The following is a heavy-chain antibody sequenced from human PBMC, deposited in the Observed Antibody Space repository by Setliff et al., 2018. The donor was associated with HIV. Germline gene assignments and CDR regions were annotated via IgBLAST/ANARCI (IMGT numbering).Heavy chain of an antibody. D-gene: IGHD5-18*01. V-gene: IGHV4-38-2*02. CDR3: AKRPGYGYPFHI. CDR1: AYSIRNGYY. J-gene: IGHJ3*02. CDR2: LYYDGNT. Sequence: PSETLSLTCTVSAYSIRNGYYWGWIRQSPGKGLEWIGTLYYDGNTFHDPSLKSRVTISIDMSKNQFSLKLTSVAAADTAVYYCAKRPGYGYPFHIWGQGTMVTVSS.